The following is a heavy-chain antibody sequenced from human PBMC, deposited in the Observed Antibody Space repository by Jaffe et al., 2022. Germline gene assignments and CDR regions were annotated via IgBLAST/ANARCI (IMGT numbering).Heavy chain of an antibody. D-gene: IGHD5-12*01. V-gene: IGHV1-3*01. J-gene: IGHJ4*02. CDR2: INAGNGNI. Sequence: QVQLVQSGAEMKKPGASVKLSCKSSGYSFTGRAIHWVRQAPGQRPECMGWINAGNGNIKYSQKFQGRLTFTADTSASTVYMELSSLRSEDTAVYYCARDGGWPVATKYDYWGQGTLVTVSS. CDR1: GYSFTGRA. CDR3: ARDGGWPVATKYDY.